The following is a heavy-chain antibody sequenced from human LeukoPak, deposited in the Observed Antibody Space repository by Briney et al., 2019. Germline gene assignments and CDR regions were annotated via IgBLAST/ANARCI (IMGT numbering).Heavy chain of an antibody. Sequence: SETLSLTCTVSGGYIGSYYWSWIRQPPGKGLEWIGYIYYSGSTNYNPSLRSRVTISVDTSKNQFSLKLSSVTAADTAVYYCARGGVAVAGIMDYWGQGTLVTVSS. CDR1: GGYIGSYY. V-gene: IGHV4-59*01. CDR2: IYYSGST. CDR3: ARGGVAVAGIMDY. D-gene: IGHD6-19*01. J-gene: IGHJ4*02.